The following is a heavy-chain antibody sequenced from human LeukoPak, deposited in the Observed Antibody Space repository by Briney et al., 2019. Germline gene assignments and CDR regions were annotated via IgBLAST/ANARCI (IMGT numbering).Heavy chain of an antibody. J-gene: IGHJ5*02. D-gene: IGHD6-6*01. V-gene: IGHV1-69*04. CDR2: IIPIFGIA. Sequence: SVKVSCKASGGTFSSYAISWVRQAPGQGLEWMGRIIPIFGIANYARKFQGRVTITADKSTSTAYMELSSLRSEDTAVYYCARASSAEQLVTAWGQGTLVTVSS. CDR3: ARASSAEQLVTA. CDR1: GGTFSSYA.